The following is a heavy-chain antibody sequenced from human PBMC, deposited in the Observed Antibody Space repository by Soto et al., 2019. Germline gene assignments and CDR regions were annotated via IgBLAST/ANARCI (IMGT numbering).Heavy chain of an antibody. CDR2: ISGSGSSP. J-gene: IGHJ4*02. Sequence: EVHLLESGGGLVQPGGSLRLSCAASGFTFSNYAMNWVRQAPGKGLEWVSTISGSGSSPYYADSVKGRFTISRDNSKNTLYLQMDSLRAGDSAIYYCAKEGTSGLYYFGYWGQGTLVTVSS. D-gene: IGHD6-19*01. CDR1: GFTFSNYA. CDR3: AKEGTSGLYYFGY. V-gene: IGHV3-23*01.